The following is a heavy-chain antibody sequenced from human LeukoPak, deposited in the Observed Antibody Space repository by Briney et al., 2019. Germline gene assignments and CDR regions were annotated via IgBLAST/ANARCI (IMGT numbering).Heavy chain of an antibody. CDR3: AREGLLSSSWFSGWFDP. CDR2: IYYSGST. J-gene: IGHJ5*02. V-gene: IGHV4-59*01. Sequence: PSETLSLTCTVSGGSISSYYWSWIRQPPGKGLEWIGYIYYSGSTNYNPSLKSRVTISVDTSKNQFSLKLSSVTAADTAVYYCAREGLLSSSWFSGWFDPWGQGTLVTVSS. CDR1: GGSISSYY. D-gene: IGHD6-13*01.